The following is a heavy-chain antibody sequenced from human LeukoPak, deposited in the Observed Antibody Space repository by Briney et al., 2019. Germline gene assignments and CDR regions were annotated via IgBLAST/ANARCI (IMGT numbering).Heavy chain of an antibody. V-gene: IGHV1-2*02. J-gene: IGHJ3*02. D-gene: IGHD1-1*01. CDR3: ASPRIRNVFDI. Sequence: PGASVKVSCKASGYTFTSYGISWVRQAPGQGLEWMGWINPNSGGTNYAQKFQGRVTMTRDTSISTAYMELSRLISDDTAVYYCASPRIRNVFDIWGQGTMVTVSS. CDR1: GYTFTSYG. CDR2: INPNSGGT.